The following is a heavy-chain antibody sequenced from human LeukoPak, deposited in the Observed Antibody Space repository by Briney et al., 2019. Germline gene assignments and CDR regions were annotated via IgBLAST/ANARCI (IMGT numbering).Heavy chain of an antibody. CDR3: TRGYSGYGNFDC. D-gene: IGHD5-12*01. J-gene: IGHJ4*02. CDR2: ISGDGSTT. Sequence: GGSLRLSCAAIGFTSNYWMHWVRQAPGKGLVWVSRISGDGSTTFYADSVKGRFAISRDNSKNTLYLQMNSLRAEDTAVYYCTRGYSGYGNFDCWGQGTLVTVSS. V-gene: IGHV3-74*01. CDR1: GFTSNYW.